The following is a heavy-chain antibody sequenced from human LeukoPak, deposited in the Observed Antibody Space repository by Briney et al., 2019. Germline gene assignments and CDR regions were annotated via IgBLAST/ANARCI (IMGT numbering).Heavy chain of an antibody. Sequence: SETLSLTCTVTGGSISSYYWNWIRQPPGKGLEWLGYIFYSGSTNYNPSLESRVTMSVDTSKNEFSLRLNSVTAADTAVYFCARGRYYDSTASFDFWGQGALVTVSS. CDR2: IFYSGST. V-gene: IGHV4-59*01. CDR3: ARGRYYDSTASFDF. D-gene: IGHD3-22*01. J-gene: IGHJ4*02. CDR1: GGSISSYY.